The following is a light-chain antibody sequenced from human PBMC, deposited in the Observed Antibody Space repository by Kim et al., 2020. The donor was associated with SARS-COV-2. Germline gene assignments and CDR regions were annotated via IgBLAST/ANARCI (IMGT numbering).Light chain of an antibody. J-gene: IGLJ1*01. CDR2: SNN. CDR3: AAWDDSLNALV. V-gene: IGLV1-44*01. Sequence: ELTQPPSASGTPGQRVTISCSGSSSNIGSNTVNWYQQLPGTAPKLLIYSNNQRPSGVPDRFSGSKSGTSASLAISGLQSEDEADYYCAAWDDSLNALVFGTGTKVTVL. CDR1: SSNIGSNT.